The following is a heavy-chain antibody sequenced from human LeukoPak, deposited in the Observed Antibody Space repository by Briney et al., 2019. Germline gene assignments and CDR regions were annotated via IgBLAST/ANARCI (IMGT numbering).Heavy chain of an antibody. CDR3: AREATFDAFDI. Sequence: SETLSLTCTVSGGSISIGSYYWSWIRQPAGKGLEWIGRIYTSGSTNYNPSLKSRVTISVDTSKNQFSLKLSSVTAADTAVYYCAREATFDAFDIWGQGTMVTVSS. J-gene: IGHJ3*02. CDR1: GGSISIGSYY. CDR2: IYTSGST. V-gene: IGHV4-61*02.